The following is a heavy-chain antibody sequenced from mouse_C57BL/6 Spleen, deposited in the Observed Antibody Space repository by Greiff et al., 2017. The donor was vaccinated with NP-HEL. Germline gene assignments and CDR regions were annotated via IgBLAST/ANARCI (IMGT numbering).Heavy chain of an antibody. J-gene: IGHJ2*01. CDR3: ARQAPDYFDY. Sequence: DVHLVESGGDLVKPGGSLKLSCAASGFTFSSYGMSWVRQTPDKRLEWVATISSGGSYTYYPDSVKGRFTISRDNAKNTLYLQMSSLKSEDTAMYYCARQAPDYFDYWGQGTTLTVSS. CDR1: GFTFSSYG. V-gene: IGHV5-6*01. CDR2: ISSGGSYT.